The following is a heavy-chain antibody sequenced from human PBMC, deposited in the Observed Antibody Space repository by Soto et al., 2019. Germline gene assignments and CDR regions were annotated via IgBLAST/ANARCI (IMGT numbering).Heavy chain of an antibody. CDR3: ARSDFDWLSQARYYFDY. CDR2: INPSGGST. D-gene: IGHD3-9*01. CDR1: GYTFTTYY. J-gene: IGHJ4*02. V-gene: IGHV1-46*01. Sequence: QVQLVQSGAEVKKPGASVKVSCNASGYTFTTYYIHWVRQAPGQGLEWMGIINPSGGSTTYAQKFQGRVTMTRDTSTSTVYMELSRLTSADTAVYYCARSDFDWLSQARYYFDYWGQGTLVTVSS.